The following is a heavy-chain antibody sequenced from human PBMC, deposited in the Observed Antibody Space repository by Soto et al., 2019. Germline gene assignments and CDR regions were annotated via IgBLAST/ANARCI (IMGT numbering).Heavy chain of an antibody. Sequence: PGGSLRLSCAASGFTFSSYGFHWVRQAPGKGLEWVAVISYDGSNKYYADSVKGRFTISRDNSKHTLYLQMNSLRAGDTAVYYCAKDSSTTKLRTKYYYDSSGYGDYWGQGTLVTVSS. CDR1: GFTFSSYG. D-gene: IGHD3-22*01. CDR2: ISYDGSNK. V-gene: IGHV3-30*18. J-gene: IGHJ4*02. CDR3: AKDSSTTKLRTKYYYDSSGYGDY.